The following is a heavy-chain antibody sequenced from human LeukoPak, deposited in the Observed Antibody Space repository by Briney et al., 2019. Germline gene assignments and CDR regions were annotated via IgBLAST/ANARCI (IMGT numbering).Heavy chain of an antibody. J-gene: IGHJ4*02. Sequence: PGGSLRLSCAASGFTFSSYWMHWVRQAPGKGLVWVSRINSDGSSTSYADSVKGRFTISRDNAKNTLYLQTNSLRAEDTAVYYCASHRSDLDYFDYWGQGTLVTVSS. D-gene: IGHD2-15*01. V-gene: IGHV3-74*01. CDR1: GFTFSSYW. CDR3: ASHRSDLDYFDY. CDR2: INSDGSST.